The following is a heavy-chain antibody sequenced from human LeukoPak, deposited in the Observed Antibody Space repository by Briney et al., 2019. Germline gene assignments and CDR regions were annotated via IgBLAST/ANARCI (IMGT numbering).Heavy chain of an antibody. CDR3: ARVFGYCSGGSCYPDRYYYYYMDV. Sequence: ASVKVSCKASGYTFTSYGISWVRQAPGQGLEWMGWISAYNGNTNYAQKLQGRVTMTTDTSTSTAYMELRSLRSDDTAVYYCARVFGYCSGGSCYPDRYYYYYMDVWGKGTTVTVSS. V-gene: IGHV1-18*01. CDR1: GYTFTSYG. D-gene: IGHD2-15*01. CDR2: ISAYNGNT. J-gene: IGHJ6*03.